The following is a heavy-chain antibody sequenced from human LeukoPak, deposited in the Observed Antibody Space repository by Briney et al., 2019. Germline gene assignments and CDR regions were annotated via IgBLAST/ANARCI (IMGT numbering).Heavy chain of an antibody. V-gene: IGHV3-30*02. D-gene: IGHD1/OR15-1a*01. Sequence: GGSLRLSCAASGFTFSSYWMSWVRQAPGKGLEWVAFIRYDGSNKYYADSVKGRFAISRDNSIHTVYLQMNSLRVDDTAVYYCAKAATPNTLDAFDVWGQGTMVTVSS. CDR2: IRYDGSNK. CDR3: AKAATPNTLDAFDV. CDR1: GFTFSSYW. J-gene: IGHJ3*01.